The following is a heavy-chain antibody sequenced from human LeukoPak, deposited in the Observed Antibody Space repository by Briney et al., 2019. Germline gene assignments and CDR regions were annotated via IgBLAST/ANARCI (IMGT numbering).Heavy chain of an antibody. Sequence: SETLSLTCTVSGGSISSYYWSWIRQPPGKGLEWIGYIYYSGSTNYNPSLKNRVTISVDTSKNQFSLKLSSVTAADTAVYFCARGRVSSSTWYSTYYYYFYMDVWGKGTTVTVSS. V-gene: IGHV4-59*01. CDR2: IYYSGST. CDR1: GGSISSYY. CDR3: ARGRVSSSTWYSTYYYYFYMDV. J-gene: IGHJ6*03. D-gene: IGHD1-1*01.